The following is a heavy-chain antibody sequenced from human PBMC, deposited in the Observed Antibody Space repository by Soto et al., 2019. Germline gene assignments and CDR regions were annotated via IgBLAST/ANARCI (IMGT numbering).Heavy chain of an antibody. D-gene: IGHD1-26*01. V-gene: IGHV3-30-3*01. CDR2: ISYDGSNK. CDR1: GFTFSSYA. CDR3: AREFDSGSYCVLGY. J-gene: IGHJ4*02. Sequence: LRLSCAASGFTFSSYAMHWVRQAPGKGLEWVAVISYDGSNKYYADSVKGRFTISRDNSKNTLYLQMNSLRAEDTAVYYCAREFDSGSYCVLGYWGQGTLVTVS.